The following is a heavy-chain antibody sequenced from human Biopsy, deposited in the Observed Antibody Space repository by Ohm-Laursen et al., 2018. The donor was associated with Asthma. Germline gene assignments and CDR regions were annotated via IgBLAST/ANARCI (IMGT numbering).Heavy chain of an antibody. V-gene: IGHV1-18*01. Sequence: SSVKVSCKTSGYTFNSAGITWVRQAPGQGLEWMGWISVYNGNTKVAQKLQDRVTTITDASTSTAYMELRSLRSDDTAVYFCARAVDYSHYYGIDVWGQGTTVTVS. CDR2: ISVYNGNT. D-gene: IGHD3-10*01. CDR1: GYTFNSAG. J-gene: IGHJ6*02. CDR3: ARAVDYSHYYGIDV.